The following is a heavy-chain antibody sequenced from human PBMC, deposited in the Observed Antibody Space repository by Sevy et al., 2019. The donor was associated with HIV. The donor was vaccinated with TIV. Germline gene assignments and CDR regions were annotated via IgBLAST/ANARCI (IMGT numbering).Heavy chain of an antibody. CDR3: AKTDRISALGQFDY. Sequence: GESLKISCAASGFTFSSYWMHWVRQAPGKGLVWVSRINSDESSTSYADSVKGRFPISRDKCKNTLYLHMNSLSAEDTAIYFCAKTDRISALGQFDYWGQGTLVTVSS. CDR2: INSDESST. CDR1: GFTFSSYW. V-gene: IGHV3-74*01. J-gene: IGHJ4*02. D-gene: IGHD6-13*01.